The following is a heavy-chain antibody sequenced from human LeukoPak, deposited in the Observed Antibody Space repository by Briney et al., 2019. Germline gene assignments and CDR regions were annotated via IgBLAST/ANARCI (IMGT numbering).Heavy chain of an antibody. J-gene: IGHJ4*02. CDR3: ARLGELRFFDY. Sequence: GGSLRLSCAASGFTFSSYSMNWVRQAPGKGVEWVSSISSSSYIYYADSVEGRFTISRDNAKNSLYLQMNSLRAEDTAVYYCARLGELRFFDYWGQGTLVTVSS. V-gene: IGHV3-21*01. CDR2: ISSSSYI. D-gene: IGHD3-3*01. CDR1: GFTFSSYS.